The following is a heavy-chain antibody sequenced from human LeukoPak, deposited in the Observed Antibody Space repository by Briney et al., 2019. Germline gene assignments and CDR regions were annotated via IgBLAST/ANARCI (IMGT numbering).Heavy chain of an antibody. CDR2: IYYSVST. Sequence: SETLSLTCTVSGGSISSYYWSWIRQPPGKGLEWIGYIYYSVSTNYNPSLKSRVTISVDTSKNQFSLKLSSVTAADTAVYYCARVVREVGATIVDYWGQGTLVTVSS. J-gene: IGHJ4*02. V-gene: IGHV4-59*01. D-gene: IGHD1-26*01. CDR3: ARVVREVGATIVDY. CDR1: GGSISSYY.